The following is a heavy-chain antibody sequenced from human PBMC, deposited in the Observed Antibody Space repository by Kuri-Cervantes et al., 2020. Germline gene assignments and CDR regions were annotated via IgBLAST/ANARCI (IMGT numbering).Heavy chain of an antibody. Sequence: GGSLRLSCTASGFTFGDYAMSWVRQAPGKGLEWVGFIRSKAYGGTTEYAASVKGRFTISRDDSKSIAYLQMNGLKTEDTAVYYCSRDGRHYYYMDVWGKGTTVTVSS. CDR3: SRDGRHYYYMDV. CDR1: GFTFGDYA. J-gene: IGHJ6*03. CDR2: IRSKAYGGTT. V-gene: IGHV3-49*04.